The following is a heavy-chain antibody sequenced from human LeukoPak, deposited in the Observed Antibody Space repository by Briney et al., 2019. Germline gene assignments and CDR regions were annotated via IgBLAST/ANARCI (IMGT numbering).Heavy chain of an antibody. V-gene: IGHV4-31*03. CDR3: ARAGSGTFDY. J-gene: IGHJ4*02. CDR2: IYYSGST. CDR1: GGSISSGGYY. D-gene: IGHD1-26*01. Sequence: PSETLSLTCTVSGGSISSGGYYWSWIRQHPGKGLEWIGYIYYSGSTYYNPSLKSRVTISADTSKNQFSLKLSSVTAADTAVYYCARAGSGTFDYWGQGTLVTVSS.